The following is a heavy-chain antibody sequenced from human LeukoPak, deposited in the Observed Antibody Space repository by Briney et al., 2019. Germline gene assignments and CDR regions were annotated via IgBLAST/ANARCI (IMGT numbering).Heavy chain of an antibody. Sequence: ASVKVSCKASGYMFTNYFIHWVRQAPGQGLEWMGIINPNGGNTNYAQKLQGRVTMTTDTSTSTAYMELRSLRSDDTAVYYCARDQVVPAAIHMDVWGKGTTVTVSS. D-gene: IGHD2-2*01. J-gene: IGHJ6*03. CDR1: GYMFTNYF. CDR2: INPNGGNT. CDR3: ARDQVVPAAIHMDV. V-gene: IGHV1-46*01.